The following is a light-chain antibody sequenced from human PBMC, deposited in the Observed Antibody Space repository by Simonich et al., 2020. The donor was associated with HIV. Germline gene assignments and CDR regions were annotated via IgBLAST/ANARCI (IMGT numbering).Light chain of an antibody. CDR1: QSLLHSDGKTY. CDR3: MQGIHLPIT. V-gene: IGKV2-29*03. Sequence: DIVMTQTPLSLSVTPGQPASISCNSSQSLLHSDGKTYLYWYLQKPGQSQQLLMYEVSNRFSGVPDRFSGSGSGTDFTLKISRVEAEDVGVYYCMQGIHLPITFGQGTRLEIK. J-gene: IGKJ5*01. CDR2: EVS.